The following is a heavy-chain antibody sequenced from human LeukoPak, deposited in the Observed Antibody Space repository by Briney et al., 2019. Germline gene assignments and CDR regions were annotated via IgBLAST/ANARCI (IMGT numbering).Heavy chain of an antibody. J-gene: IGHJ4*02. CDR1: GYTFTVYF. Sequence: ASVKVSCKASGYTFTVYFMHWVRQAPGQGLEWMGWINPNSGGTNYAQKFQGRVTMTRDTSISTAYMELSRLRSEDTAVYYCARDPEQRITIFGVVDQSGEDYWGQGTLVTVSS. CDR2: INPNSGGT. D-gene: IGHD3-3*01. V-gene: IGHV1-2*02. CDR3: ARDPEQRITIFGVVDQSGEDY.